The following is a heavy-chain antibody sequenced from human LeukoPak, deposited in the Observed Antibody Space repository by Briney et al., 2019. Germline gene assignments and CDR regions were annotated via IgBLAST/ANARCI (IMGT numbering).Heavy chain of an antibody. J-gene: IGHJ4*02. CDR2: ISAYNGDK. V-gene: IGHV1-18*01. Sequence: ASVKVSCKASGYTFTNYAITWVRQAPGQGLEGMGWISAYNGDKRDSQRLQGRVTMTTDTPTSTAYMELRSLISDDTAIYYCARLRLGELSLGFDYWGQGTLVTVSS. D-gene: IGHD3-16*02. CDR1: GYTFTNYA. CDR3: ARLRLGELSLGFDY.